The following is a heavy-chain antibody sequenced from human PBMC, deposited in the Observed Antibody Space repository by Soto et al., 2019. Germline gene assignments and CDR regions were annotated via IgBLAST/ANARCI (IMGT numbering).Heavy chain of an antibody. V-gene: IGHV1-69*06. CDR2: LIPIYDAP. CDR1: GFRFDVYG. CDR3: ARVRDPHLDHYGLDV. Sequence: ASVKVSCKTSGFRFDVYGIHWVRQAPGQGLEWMGGLIPIYDAPNYAQKFQGRVTITADRSTSTVYLELNSLRSEDTAVYFCARVRDPHLDHYGLDVWGQGTTVTVSS. J-gene: IGHJ6*02.